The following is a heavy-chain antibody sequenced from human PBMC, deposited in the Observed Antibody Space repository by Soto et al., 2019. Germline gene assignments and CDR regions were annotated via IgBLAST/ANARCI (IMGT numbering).Heavy chain of an antibody. CDR2: IYYSGST. D-gene: IGHD2-15*01. CDR3: ARDRRYCSGGSCHKDFYGMDV. Sequence: SETLPLTCTVSGGSISSGGDYRSWIRQHPGKGQEWIGYIYYSGSTYYNPSLKSRVTISVDTSRNQFSLKLSSVTAADTAVYYCARDRRYCSGGSCHKDFYGMDVWGQGTTVTVSS. CDR1: GGSISSGGDY. V-gene: IGHV4-31*03. J-gene: IGHJ6*02.